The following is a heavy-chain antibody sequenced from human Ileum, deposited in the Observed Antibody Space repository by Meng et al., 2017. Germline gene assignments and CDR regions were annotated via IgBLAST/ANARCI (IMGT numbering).Heavy chain of an antibody. D-gene: IGHD2/OR15-2a*01. CDR3: ARAGYYRFDY. CDR1: GFTFSSSW. Sequence: GESLKISCAASGFTFSSSWMHWVRQAPGKGLVWVSRINSDGSTTNYADSVKGRFTISRDNAKNTLYLQMNSLGVEDAALYFCARAGYYRFDYWGQGTLVNVSS. CDR2: INSDGSTT. J-gene: IGHJ4*02. V-gene: IGHV3-74*01.